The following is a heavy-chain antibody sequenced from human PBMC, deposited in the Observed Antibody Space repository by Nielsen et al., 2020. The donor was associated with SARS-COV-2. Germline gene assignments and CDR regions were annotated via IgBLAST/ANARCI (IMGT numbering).Heavy chain of an antibody. CDR3: ARGGFSLGANLEDP. V-gene: IGHV1-46*01. CDR1: GYTFTNYY. J-gene: IGHJ5*02. D-gene: IGHD1-26*01. CDR2: IDPSGGET. Sequence: ASVKVSCKATGYTFTNYYVHWVRQAPGQGLEWMGIIDPSGGETTYAQKFQGRVTMTRDTSTSTVYMDLTSLTSDDTAVYYCARGGFSLGANLEDPWGQGTLVIVSS.